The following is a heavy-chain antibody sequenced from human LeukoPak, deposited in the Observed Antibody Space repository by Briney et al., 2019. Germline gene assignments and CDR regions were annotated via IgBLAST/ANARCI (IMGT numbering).Heavy chain of an antibody. CDR1: GFIFSSYS. CDR3: AELGITMIGGV. CDR2: ISGSSSYI. D-gene: IGHD3-10*02. Sequence: GGSLRLSCVASGFIFSSYSMNWVRQAPGKGLEWVASISGSSSYIYYADSVKGRFTTSRDNAKNSLYLQMNSLRAEDTAVYYCAELGITMIGGVWGKGTTVTISS. J-gene: IGHJ6*04. V-gene: IGHV3-21*01.